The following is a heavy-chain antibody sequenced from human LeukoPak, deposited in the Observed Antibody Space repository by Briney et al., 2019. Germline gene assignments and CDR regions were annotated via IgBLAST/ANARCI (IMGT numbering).Heavy chain of an antibody. D-gene: IGHD6-6*01. CDR2: INHSGST. CDR1: GGSFSGHY. Sequence: SETLSLTCAVYGGSFSGHYWSWIRQPPGKGLEWIGEINHSGSTNYNPSLRSRVTISVDTSKNQFSLKLSSVTAADTAVYYCASHPPRIAAHSPYYYYGMDVWGQGTTVTVSS. CDR3: ASHPPRIAAHSPYYYYGMDV. J-gene: IGHJ6*02. V-gene: IGHV4-34*01.